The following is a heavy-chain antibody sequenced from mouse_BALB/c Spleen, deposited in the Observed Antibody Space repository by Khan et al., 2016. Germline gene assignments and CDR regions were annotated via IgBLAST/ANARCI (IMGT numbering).Heavy chain of an antibody. CDR2: INPGSSTI. J-gene: IGHJ3*01. Sequence: EVKLLESGGGLVQPGGSLNLSCAASGFDFSRYWMSWARQAPGKGQEWIGEINPGSSTINYTPSLKDKFIISRDNAKNTLYLQMSKVRSEDTALYYCARLDSSGYVAYWGQGTLVTVSA. CDR3: ARLDSSGYVAY. CDR1: GFDFSRYW. V-gene: IGHV4-2*02. D-gene: IGHD3-2*01.